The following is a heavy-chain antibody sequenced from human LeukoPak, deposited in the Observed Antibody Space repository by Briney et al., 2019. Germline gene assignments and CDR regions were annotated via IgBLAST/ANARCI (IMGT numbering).Heavy chain of an antibody. V-gene: IGHV4-59*01. CDR1: GGSISSYY. Sequence: SETLSLTRTVSGGSISSYYWSWIWQPPGKGLEWIGYIYYSGSTNYNPSLKSRVTISVDTSKNQFSLKLSSVTAADTAVYYCARDPYYYYGMDVWGQGTTVTVSS. J-gene: IGHJ6*02. CDR3: ARDPYYYYGMDV. CDR2: IYYSGST.